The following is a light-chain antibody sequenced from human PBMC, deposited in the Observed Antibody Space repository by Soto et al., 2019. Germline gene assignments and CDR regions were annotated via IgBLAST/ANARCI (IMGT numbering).Light chain of an antibody. CDR2: EDT. CDR3: CSYVGDTTLV. Sequence: QSVLTQPPSASGSPGQSVTISCTGTSSDVGTHGYVSWYQQHAGKAPKLMIYEDTQRPSGVSHRFSASESGNTASLTISGLQAGDEADYYCCSYVGDTTLVFGGGTKLTVL. V-gene: IGLV2-8*01. CDR1: SSDVGTHGY. J-gene: IGLJ2*01.